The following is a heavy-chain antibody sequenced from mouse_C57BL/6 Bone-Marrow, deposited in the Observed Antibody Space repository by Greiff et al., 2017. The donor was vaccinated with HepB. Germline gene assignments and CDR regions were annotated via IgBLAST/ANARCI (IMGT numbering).Heavy chain of an antibody. CDR3: AREGAYYDYEGFAY. V-gene: IGHV1-61*01. D-gene: IGHD2-4*01. CDR1: GYTFTSYW. Sequence: QVQLQQSGAELVRPGSSVKLSCKASGYTFTSYWMDWVKQRPGQGLEWIGNIYPSDSETHYNQKFKDKATLTVDKSSSTAYMQLSSLTSEDSAVYYCAREGAYYDYEGFAYWGQGTLVTVSA. J-gene: IGHJ3*01. CDR2: IYPSDSET.